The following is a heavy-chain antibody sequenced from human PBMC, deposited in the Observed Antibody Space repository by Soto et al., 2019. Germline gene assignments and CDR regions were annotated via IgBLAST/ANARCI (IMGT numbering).Heavy chain of an antibody. CDR3: XXXXXXXYGLDV. CDR2: ISAAGDP. CDR1: GFTFRNYD. J-gene: IGHJ6*02. Sequence: EXQLVESGXGLVQPGGSLRLSCEASGFTFRNYDMHWVRQGTGKGLEWVSGISAAGDPDYADSVEGRFTISRENAQNSXXXXXXXXXXXXXXXXXXXXXXXXXYGLDVWGQGTTVIVSS. V-gene: IGHV3-13*05.